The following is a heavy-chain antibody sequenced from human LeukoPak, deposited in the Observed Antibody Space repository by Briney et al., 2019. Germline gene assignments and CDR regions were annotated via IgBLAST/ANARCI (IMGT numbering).Heavy chain of an antibody. CDR3: ARDGITGTTGGNWFDP. Sequence: SETLSLTCAVYGGSFSGYYWSWIRQPPGKGLEWIGEINHSGSTNYNPSLKSRVTISVDTSKNQFSLKLSSVTAADTAVYYCARDGITGTTGGNWFDPWGQGTLVTASS. J-gene: IGHJ5*02. CDR1: GGSFSGYY. D-gene: IGHD1-7*01. V-gene: IGHV4-34*01. CDR2: INHSGST.